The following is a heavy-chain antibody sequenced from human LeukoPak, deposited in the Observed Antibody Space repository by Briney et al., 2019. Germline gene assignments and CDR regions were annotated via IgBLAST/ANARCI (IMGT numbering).Heavy chain of an antibody. J-gene: IGHJ4*02. Sequence: GSLRLSCAASGFTVSSNYMSWVRQAPGKGLEWVSVIYSGGSTYYADSVKGRFTISRDNSKNTLYLQMNSLRAEDTAVYYCARDPWFGELAPDYWGQGTLVTVSS. D-gene: IGHD3-10*01. V-gene: IGHV3-66*01. CDR2: IYSGGST. CDR3: ARDPWFGELAPDY. CDR1: GFTVSSNY.